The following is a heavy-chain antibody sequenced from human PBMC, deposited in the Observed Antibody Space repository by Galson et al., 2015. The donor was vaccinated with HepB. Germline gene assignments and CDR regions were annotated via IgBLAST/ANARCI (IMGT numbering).Heavy chain of an antibody. CDR3: ARGGYYGSGGRYGMDV. J-gene: IGHJ6*02. Sequence: SLRLSCAASGFTFSSYAMSWVRQAPGKGLEWVSAISGSGGSTYYADSVKGRFTISRDNSKNTLYLQMNSLRDEDTAVYYCARGGYYGSGGRYGMDVWGQGTTVTVSS. V-gene: IGHV3-23*01. CDR2: ISGSGGST. CDR1: GFTFSSYA. D-gene: IGHD3-10*01.